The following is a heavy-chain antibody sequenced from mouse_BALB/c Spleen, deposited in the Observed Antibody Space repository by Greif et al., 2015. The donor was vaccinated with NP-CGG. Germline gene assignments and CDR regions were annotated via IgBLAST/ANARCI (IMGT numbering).Heavy chain of an antibody. CDR3: ANWDWYFDV. CDR2: IDPANGNT. CDR1: GFNIKDTY. D-gene: IGHD4-1*01. V-gene: IGHV14-3*02. J-gene: IGHJ1*01. Sequence: DVQLQESGAELVKPGASVKLSCTASGFNIKDTYMHWVKQRPEQGLEWIGRIDPANGNTKYDPKFQGKATITADTSSNTAYLQLSSLTSEDTAVYYCANWDWYFDVWGAGTTVTVSS.